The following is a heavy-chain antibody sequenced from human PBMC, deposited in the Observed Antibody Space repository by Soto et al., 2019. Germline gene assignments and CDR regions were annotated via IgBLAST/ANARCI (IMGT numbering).Heavy chain of an antibody. D-gene: IGHD2-2*01. Sequence: GGSLRLACAASGFTFSSYAMSWVRQAPGKGLEWVSAISGSGGSTYYADSVKGRFTISRDNSKNTLYLQMNSLRAEDTAVYYCAKDSYPQLLFDYWGQGTLVTVSS. CDR2: ISGSGGST. CDR1: GFTFSSYA. J-gene: IGHJ4*02. CDR3: AKDSYPQLLFDY. V-gene: IGHV3-23*01.